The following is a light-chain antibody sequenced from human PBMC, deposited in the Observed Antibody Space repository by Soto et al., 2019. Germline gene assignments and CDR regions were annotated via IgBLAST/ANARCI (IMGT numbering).Light chain of an antibody. CDR3: QQYSQGPWYT. V-gene: IGKV3-15*01. CDR2: DAS. J-gene: IGKJ2*01. CDR1: QSVTSD. Sequence: RVMTQSPGPVPASPGERVTLSCRASQSVTSDLAWYQQTPGQAPRPLIYDASTRAAGVPARFSGSGSGTEFTLTISSLQSEDFALYYCQQYSQGPWYTFGQGTKVDIK.